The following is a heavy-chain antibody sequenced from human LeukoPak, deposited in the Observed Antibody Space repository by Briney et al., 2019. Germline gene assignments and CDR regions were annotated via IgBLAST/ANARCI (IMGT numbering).Heavy chain of an antibody. J-gene: IGHJ4*02. CDR2: TTLSSSSI. CDR1: GFNFNNYN. D-gene: IGHD6-13*01. CDR3: AREPTYSSSWYTSCDY. Sequence: GGSLRLSCAASGFNFNNYNMNWVRQAPGKGLEWVSYTTLSSSSIYYAGSVKGRFTISRDNAKNSLYLQMNSLRAEDTAVYYCAREPTYSSSWYTSCDYWGQGTLVTVSS. V-gene: IGHV3-48*01.